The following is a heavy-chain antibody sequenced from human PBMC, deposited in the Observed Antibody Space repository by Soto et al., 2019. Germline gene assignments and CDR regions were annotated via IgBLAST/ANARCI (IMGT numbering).Heavy chain of an antibody. V-gene: IGHV3-33*01. CDR2: IWFDGSNT. CDR3: SRERPGTDYISDY. CDR1: GFTFSNCG. D-gene: IGHD4-4*01. J-gene: IGHJ4*02. Sequence: QVQLVESGGGVVQPGGSLTLSCAASGFTFSNCGMHWVRQAPGKGLEWVAAIWFDGSNTYYADSVRGRFTISRDNSRNTLYLHMHSLRAEDTAVYYCSRERPGTDYISDYWGQGTLVTVSS.